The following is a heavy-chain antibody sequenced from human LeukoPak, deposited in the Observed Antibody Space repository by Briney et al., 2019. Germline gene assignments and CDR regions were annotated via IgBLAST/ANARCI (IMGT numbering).Heavy chain of an antibody. CDR2: ISSSSSYI. V-gene: IGHV3-21*01. D-gene: IGHD6-19*01. J-gene: IGHJ4*02. CDR1: GFTFSSYS. CDR3: ARVGQWLPSDY. Sequence: GGSLRLSCAASGFTFSSYSMNWVRQAPGKGLEWVSSISSSSSYIYYADSVKGRFTISRDNAKNSLYLQMNSLRAEDTAVYYCARVGQWLPSDYWGQGTLVTVSP.